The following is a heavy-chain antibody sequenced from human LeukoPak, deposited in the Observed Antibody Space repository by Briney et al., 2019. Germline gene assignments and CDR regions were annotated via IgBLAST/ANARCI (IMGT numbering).Heavy chain of an antibody. CDR2: ISGSGGST. J-gene: IGHJ4*02. V-gene: IGHV3-23*01. D-gene: IGHD3-22*01. Sequence: GGSLRLSCAASEFTFSSYAMSWVRQAPGKGLEWVSAISGSGGSTYYAASVKGRFTISRDNSKNTLYLQMNSLRAEDTAVYYCANYDSSGFVDYWGQGTLVTVSS. CDR3: ANYDSSGFVDY. CDR1: EFTFSSYA.